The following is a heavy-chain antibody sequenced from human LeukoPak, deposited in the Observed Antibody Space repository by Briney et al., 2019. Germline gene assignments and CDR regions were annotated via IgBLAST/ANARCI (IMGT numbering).Heavy chain of an antibody. CDR2: ISGSGGST. Sequence: PGGSLRLSCAASGFTFSSYAMSWVRQAPGKGLEWVSAISGSGGSTYYADSVKGRFTISRDNSKNTLYLQMNSLRAEDTAVYYWAKGNGMVRGAPSFDYWGQGTLVTVSS. CDR3: AKGNGMVRGAPSFDY. V-gene: IGHV3-23*01. D-gene: IGHD3-10*01. CDR1: GFTFSSYA. J-gene: IGHJ4*02.